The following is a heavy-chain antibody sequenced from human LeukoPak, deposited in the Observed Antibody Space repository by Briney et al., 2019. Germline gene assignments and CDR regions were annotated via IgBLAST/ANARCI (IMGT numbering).Heavy chain of an antibody. V-gene: IGHV4-34*01. D-gene: IGHD3-22*01. Sequence: SETLSLTCAVYGGSFSGYYWSWIRQPPGKGLEWIGEINHSGSTNYNPSLKSRVTISVDTSKNQFSLKLSSGTAADTAVCYCARGPTGYDSSGPPGWGQGTLVTVSS. CDR1: GGSFSGYY. J-gene: IGHJ4*02. CDR3: ARGPTGYDSSGPPG. CDR2: INHSGST.